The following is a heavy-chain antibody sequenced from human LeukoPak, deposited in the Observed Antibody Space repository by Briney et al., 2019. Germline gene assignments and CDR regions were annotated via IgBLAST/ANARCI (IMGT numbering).Heavy chain of an antibody. CDR2: IHYDGSNK. CDR1: GFTFSSYG. V-gene: IGHV3-30*02. D-gene: IGHD3-22*01. Sequence: GGSLRLSRAASGFTFSSYGMHWVRQAPGKGLEWVAFIHYDGSNKYYADSVKGRFTISRDNSKNTLYLQMNSLRGEDTAVYYCAGGVVVIALWGQGTLVTVSS. J-gene: IGHJ4*02. CDR3: AGGVVVIAL.